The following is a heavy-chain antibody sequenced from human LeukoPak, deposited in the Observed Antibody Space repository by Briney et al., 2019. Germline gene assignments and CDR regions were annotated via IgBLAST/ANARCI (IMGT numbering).Heavy chain of an antibody. J-gene: IGHJ4*02. CDR1: GGTFSSYA. V-gene: IGHV1-69*13. Sequence: SVKVSCKASGGTFSSYAISWVRQAPGQGLEWMGGIIPIFGTANYAQKFQGRVTITADESTSTAYMELSRLRSDDTAVYYCARAGRYCSSTSCYRRIDYWGQGTLVTVSS. CDR3: ARAGRYCSSTSCYRRIDY. D-gene: IGHD2-2*02. CDR2: IIPIFGTA.